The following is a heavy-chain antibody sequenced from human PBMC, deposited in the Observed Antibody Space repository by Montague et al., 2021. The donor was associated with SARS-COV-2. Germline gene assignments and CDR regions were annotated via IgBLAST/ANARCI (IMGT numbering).Heavy chain of an antibody. Sequence: TLSLTCTVSGRSISSGSYYWNWIQQPAGKGLEWIGRIHTRGSTNYNPSLNSRVTIAVDTSKNLFSLKLSSVTAADTAVYYCARESLHLTGYYNDYFDYWGQGTLVTVSS. V-gene: IGHV4-61*02. CDR2: IHTRGST. D-gene: IGHD3-9*01. CDR1: GRSISSGSYY. CDR3: ARESLHLTGYYNDYFDY. J-gene: IGHJ4*02.